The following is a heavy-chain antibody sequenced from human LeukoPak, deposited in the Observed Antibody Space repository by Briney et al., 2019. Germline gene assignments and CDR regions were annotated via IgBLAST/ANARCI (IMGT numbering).Heavy chain of an antibody. Sequence: ASVKVSCKASGYTFTGYYMHWVRQAPGQGLEWMGWINPNSGGTNYAQKFQGWVTMTKDTSISTAYMELSRLRSDDTAVYYCARAKSSSWYDYWGQGTLVTVSS. CDR2: INPNSGGT. CDR1: GYTFTGYY. J-gene: IGHJ4*02. CDR3: ARAKSSSWYDY. D-gene: IGHD6-13*01. V-gene: IGHV1-2*04.